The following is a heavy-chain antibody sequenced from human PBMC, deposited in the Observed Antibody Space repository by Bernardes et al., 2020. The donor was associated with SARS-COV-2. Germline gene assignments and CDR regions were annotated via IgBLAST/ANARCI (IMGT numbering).Heavy chain of an antibody. Sequence: GGSLRLSCAASGFTFSGYAMTWVRQAPGKGLEWVSAISGSGSATYYTDSVKGRFTISRDNSKNTLFLQMNSLRAEDTALYFCAREDYELDLWGQGTLVTV. CDR1: GFTFSGYA. J-gene: IGHJ5*02. V-gene: IGHV3-23*01. CDR3: AREDYELDL. CDR2: ISGSGSAT. D-gene: IGHD4-17*01.